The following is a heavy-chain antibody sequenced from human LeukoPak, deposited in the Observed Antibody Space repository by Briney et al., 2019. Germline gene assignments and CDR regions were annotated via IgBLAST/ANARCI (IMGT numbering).Heavy chain of an antibody. CDR3: ARYYSGWYYFDY. CDR1: GGTFSSYA. J-gene: IGHJ4*02. Sequence: SVKVSCTASGGTFSSYAISWVRQAPGQGLEWMGGIIPIFGAANYAQKFQGRVTITADESTSTAYMELSSLRSEDTAVYYCARYYSGWYYFDYWGQGTLVTVSS. CDR2: IIPIFGAA. D-gene: IGHD6-19*01. V-gene: IGHV1-69*13.